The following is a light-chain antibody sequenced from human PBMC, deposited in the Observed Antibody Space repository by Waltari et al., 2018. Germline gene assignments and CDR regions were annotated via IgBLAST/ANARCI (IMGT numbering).Light chain of an antibody. CDR2: KAS. Sequence: DIQMTQSPSTLSASVGDSVTITCRASETVLTWLAWYQQTQGKAPKLLIYKASSLESGVPSRFSGSASGTEFTLTISSLQPDDSATYYCLQYHSYSKFGQGTKLEIK. CDR1: ETVLTW. J-gene: IGKJ2*01. V-gene: IGKV1-5*03. CDR3: LQYHSYSK.